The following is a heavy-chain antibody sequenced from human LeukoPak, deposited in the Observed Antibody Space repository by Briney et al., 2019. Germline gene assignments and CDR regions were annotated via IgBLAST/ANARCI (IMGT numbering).Heavy chain of an antibody. D-gene: IGHD6-13*01. CDR2: MSHSGST. V-gene: IGHV4-34*01. CDR1: GGSFSGYY. CDR3: ARRLGGSRTSDY. Sequence: PSETLSLTCAVYGGSFSGYYWSWIRQPPGKGLEWIGEMSHSGSTYYNPSLKSRVTISVDTSKNHLSLRLSSVTAADTAVYYCARRLGGSRTSDYWGQGTLVTVSS. J-gene: IGHJ4*02.